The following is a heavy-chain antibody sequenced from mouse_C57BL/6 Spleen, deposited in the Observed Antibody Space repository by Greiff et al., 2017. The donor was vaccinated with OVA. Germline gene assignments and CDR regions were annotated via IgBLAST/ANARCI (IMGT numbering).Heavy chain of an antibody. CDR1: GYAFSRYW. D-gene: IGHD3-2*02. J-gene: IGHJ4*01. CDR3: AKEGSGYVGGAMGY. CDR2: IYPGDGDT. V-gene: IGHV1-80*01. Sequence: QVQLKESGAELVKPGASVKISCKASGYAFSRYWMNWVKQRPGKGLEWIGQIYPGDGDTNYNGKFKGKATLTADKSSSTAYMQLSSLTSEDSAVYFCAKEGSGYVGGAMGYWGQGTSVTVSS.